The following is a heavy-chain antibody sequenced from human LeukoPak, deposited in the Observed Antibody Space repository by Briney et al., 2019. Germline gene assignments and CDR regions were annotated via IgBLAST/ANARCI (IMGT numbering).Heavy chain of an antibody. V-gene: IGHV4-4*02. CDR2: ISLTGLT. J-gene: IGHJ4*02. D-gene: IGHD2-8*01. CDR1: GGSISNTNW. Sequence: SGTLSLTCGVSGGSISNTNWWSWVRQPPGQGLEWIGEISLTGLTHYNPSLESRVTVPLDKSKHQLSLNLTSVTAADTAVYYCSRENGAFSPFGYWGQGTLVTVLS. CDR3: SRENGAFSPFGY.